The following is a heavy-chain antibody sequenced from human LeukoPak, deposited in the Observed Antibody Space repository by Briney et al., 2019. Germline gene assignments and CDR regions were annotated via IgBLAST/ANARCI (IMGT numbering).Heavy chain of an antibody. V-gene: IGHV4-30-2*01. Sequence: TSETLSLTCTVSGYAITSGGFSWNWIRQPPGKGLEWIGCIYDRGPAYYNPSLKSRFTISVDRPKNQFFLSVTSLTAADTAVYYCARSRQASGLFNSWGQGTLVVVSS. J-gene: IGHJ5*01. CDR2: IYDRGPA. CDR3: ARSRQASGLFNS. CDR1: GYAITSGGFS. D-gene: IGHD3-10*01.